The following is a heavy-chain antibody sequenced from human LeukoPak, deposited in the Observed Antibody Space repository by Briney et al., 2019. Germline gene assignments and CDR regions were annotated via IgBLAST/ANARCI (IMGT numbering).Heavy chain of an antibody. CDR1: GGSVRSYY. CDR2: IHNSGGT. V-gene: IGHV4-59*02. J-gene: IGHJ3*02. Sequence: SETLSLTCTVSGGSVRSYYWSWIRQPPGEGLEWIAYIHNSGGTNYNPSLKSRVTISVDTSKNQISLKLRSVTAADTAVYYCVRDWEGFNFDIWGQGTMVTVSS. D-gene: IGHD1-26*01. CDR3: VRDWEGFNFDI.